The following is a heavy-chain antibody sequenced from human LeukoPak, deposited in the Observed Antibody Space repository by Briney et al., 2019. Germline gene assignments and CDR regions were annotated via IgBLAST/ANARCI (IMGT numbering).Heavy chain of an antibody. CDR1: GFTFRSNS. D-gene: IGHD6-19*01. CDR3: ARDKLMSNRAVAGL. J-gene: IGHJ4*02. CDR2: ISSSSSYI. V-gene: IGHV3-21*01. Sequence: GGSLRLSCAVSGFTFRSNSMNWVRQAPGKGLEWVSSISSSSSYIYYADSVKGRFTVSIDNAKNSLYVQMNSLRAEDTAVYYCARDKLMSNRAVAGLWGQGTLVTVSS.